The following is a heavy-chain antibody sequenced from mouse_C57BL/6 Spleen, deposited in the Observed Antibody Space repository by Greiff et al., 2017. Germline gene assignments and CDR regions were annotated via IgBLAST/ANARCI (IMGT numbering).Heavy chain of an antibody. CDR3: ARNPTTVAYVDV. Sequence: QVQLQQPGAELVRPGTSVKLSCKASGYTFTSYWMHWVKQRPGQGLEWIGVIDPSDSYTNYNQKFKGKATLTVDTSSSTAYMQLSSLTSEDSAVYYCARNPTTVAYVDVWGTGTTVTVSS. J-gene: IGHJ1*03. CDR1: GYTFTSYW. V-gene: IGHV1-59*01. D-gene: IGHD1-1*01. CDR2: IDPSDSYT.